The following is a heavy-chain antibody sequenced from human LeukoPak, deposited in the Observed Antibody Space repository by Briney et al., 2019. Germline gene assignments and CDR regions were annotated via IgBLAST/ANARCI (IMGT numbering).Heavy chain of an antibody. CDR1: GYTFTSYG. D-gene: IGHD3-10*01. CDR3: ARDRGYGSGSPYGLNYFDY. V-gene: IGHV1-18*01. CDR2: ISAYNGNT. Sequence: ASVKVSCKASGYTFTSYGISWVRQAPGQGLEWMGWISAYNGNTNYAQKLQGRVTMTTDTSTSTAYMELRSLRSDDTAVYYCARDRGYGSGSPYGLNYFDYWGQGTLVTVSS. J-gene: IGHJ4*02.